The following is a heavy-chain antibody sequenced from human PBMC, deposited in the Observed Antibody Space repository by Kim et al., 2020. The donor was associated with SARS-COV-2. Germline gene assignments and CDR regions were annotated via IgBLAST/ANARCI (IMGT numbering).Heavy chain of an antibody. CDR3: ARPGIAGAGTRGMDV. D-gene: IGHD6-19*01. Sequence: PSLKSRVTISVDTSKNQCSLKLGSVTAAGTAVYYCARPGIAGAGTRGMDVWGQGTTVTVSS. V-gene: IGHV4-39*01. J-gene: IGHJ6*02.